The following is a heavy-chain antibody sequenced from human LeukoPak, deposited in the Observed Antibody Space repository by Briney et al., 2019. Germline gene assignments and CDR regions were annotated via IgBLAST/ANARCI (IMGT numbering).Heavy chain of an antibody. CDR3: STRITGTTGTDY. V-gene: IGHV3-73*01. CDR1: GFTFSGSS. J-gene: IGHJ4*02. Sequence: GGSLRLSCAASGFTFSGSSMHWVRQASGKGLEWVGRVRNKANNYATAYAASMKGRFTISRDDSKNTAYLQMNSLKTEDTAVYYCSTRITGTTGTDYWGQGTLVTVSS. D-gene: IGHD1/OR15-1a*01. CDR2: VRNKANNYAT.